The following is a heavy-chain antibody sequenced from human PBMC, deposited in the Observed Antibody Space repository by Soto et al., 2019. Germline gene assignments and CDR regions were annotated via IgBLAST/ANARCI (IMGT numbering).Heavy chain of an antibody. V-gene: IGHV3-33*01. CDR1: GFTFSSYG. D-gene: IGHD3-10*01. Sequence: QVQLVESGGGVVQPGRSLRLSCAASGFTFSSYGMHWVRQAPGKGLEWVAVIWYAGSNKYYEDSVKGRFTISRDTSKNTLYLQMNSRRAEDTAVYYCALLVTDGGIYDYGMDVWGQGTTVTVSS. CDR2: IWYAGSNK. J-gene: IGHJ6*02. CDR3: ALLVTDGGIYDYGMDV.